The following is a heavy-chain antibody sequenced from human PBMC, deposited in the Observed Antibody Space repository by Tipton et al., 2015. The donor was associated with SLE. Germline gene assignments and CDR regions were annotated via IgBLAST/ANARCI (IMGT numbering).Heavy chain of an antibody. J-gene: IGHJ6*02. Sequence: TLSLTCAVSGDSIGTYYWSWIRQPAGTGLGWIGRIFTSGITTYNPSLKSRVTMSVDTSKNQFSLRLTSVTAADTAVYYCATGRGADGYYTYGLDVWGRGATVTVSS. CDR2: IFTSGIT. V-gene: IGHV4-4*07. D-gene: IGHD1-26*01. CDR3: ATGRGADGYYTYGLDV. CDR1: GDSIGTYY.